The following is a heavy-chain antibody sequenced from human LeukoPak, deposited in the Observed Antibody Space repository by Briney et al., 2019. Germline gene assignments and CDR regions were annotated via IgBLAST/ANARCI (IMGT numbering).Heavy chain of an antibody. CDR1: GGSISSYY. CDR3: ASLTGPEKWFDP. D-gene: IGHD1-14*01. V-gene: IGHV4-59*01. CDR2: IYYSGST. J-gene: IGHJ5*02. Sequence: SETLSLTCTVSGGSISSYYWSWIRQPPGKGLEWIGYIYYSGSTNYNPSLKSRVTISVDTSKNRFSLKLSSVTAADTAAYYCASLTGPEKWFDPWGQGTLVTVSS.